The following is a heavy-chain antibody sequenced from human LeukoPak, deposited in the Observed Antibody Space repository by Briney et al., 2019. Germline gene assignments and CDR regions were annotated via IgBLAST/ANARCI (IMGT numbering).Heavy chain of an antibody. CDR2: IYTSGGT. CDR1: GDSISSYY. V-gene: IGHV4-4*09. D-gene: IGHD6-6*01. J-gene: IGHJ4*02. CDR3: ARLTRLSTSPDRYYLDY. Sequence: SETLSLTCTVSGDSISSYYRSWIRQPPGKGLEWIGYIYTSGGTNYIPSLKGRVTISIDTSKNQFSLKLSSVTAADSAVYYCARLTRLSTSPDRYYLDYWGQDTLVTVSS.